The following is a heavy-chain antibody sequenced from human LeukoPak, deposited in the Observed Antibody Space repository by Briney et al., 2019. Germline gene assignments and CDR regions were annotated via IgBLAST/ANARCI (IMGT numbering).Heavy chain of an antibody. D-gene: IGHD3-10*01. CDR1: GFTFDDYG. Sequence: GGSLRLSCAASGFTFDDYGMSWVRQAPGKGLGWFSGINWNGGSTGYADSVKGRFTISRDNAKNSLYLRMNSLRAEDTALYYCARAMVRGGGRISEYFQHWGQGTLVTVSS. CDR3: ARAMVRGGGRISEYFQH. CDR2: INWNGGST. J-gene: IGHJ1*01. V-gene: IGHV3-20*04.